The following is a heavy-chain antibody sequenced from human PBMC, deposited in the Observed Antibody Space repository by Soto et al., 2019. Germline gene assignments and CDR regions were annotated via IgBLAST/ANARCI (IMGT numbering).Heavy chain of an antibody. D-gene: IGHD4-4*01. V-gene: IGHV3-7*04. J-gene: IGHJ4*02. Sequence: EVQLVESGGGLVQPGGSLRLSCAASGFTFSSYWLTWVRQAPGKGLEWVANIKQDGSEKSYVDSVKGRFTISRDNAKNSLYLPMNSLRAEDTAVYSCTRGIYSNHYWGQGTLVTVSS. CDR2: IKQDGSEK. CDR1: GFTFSSYW. CDR3: TRGIYSNHY.